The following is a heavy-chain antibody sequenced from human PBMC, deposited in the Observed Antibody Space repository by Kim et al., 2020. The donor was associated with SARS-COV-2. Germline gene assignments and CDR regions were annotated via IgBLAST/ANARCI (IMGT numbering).Heavy chain of an antibody. J-gene: IGHJ5*02. V-gene: IGHV3-7*03. CDR2: LNQLGSEN. CDR1: GFTFTTYW. CDR3: ARGDHNLLTGEGGWFDP. Sequence: GGSLRLSCAASGFTFTTYWMNWLRQAPGKGLEWVANLNQLGSENNYADSVKGRFTIFRDNARNSVYLQMNSLRVDDTAVYYCARGDHNLLTGEGGWFDPWGQGTLVTVSS. D-gene: IGHD3-9*01.